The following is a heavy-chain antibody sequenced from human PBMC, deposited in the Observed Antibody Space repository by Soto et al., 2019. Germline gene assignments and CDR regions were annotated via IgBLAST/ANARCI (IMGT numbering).Heavy chain of an antibody. CDR2: ISAYNGNT. D-gene: IGHD6-13*01. Sequence: GCSVKVSCKVSGYTFTSYGSSWVRQAPGQGLEWMGWISAYNGNTNYAQKLQGRVTMTTDTSTSTAYMELRSLRSDDTAVYYCARDPGIAAAGSRVYGMDVWGQGTTVTVSS. V-gene: IGHV1-18*01. CDR3: ARDPGIAAAGSRVYGMDV. J-gene: IGHJ6*02. CDR1: GYTFTSYG.